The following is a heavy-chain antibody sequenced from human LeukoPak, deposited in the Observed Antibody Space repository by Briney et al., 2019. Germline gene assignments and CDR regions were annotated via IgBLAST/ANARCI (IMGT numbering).Heavy chain of an antibody. Sequence: SETLSLTCAVYGGSFSGYYWSWLRQPPGKGLEWLGEINHSGSTNYNPSLKSRVTISVDTSKNQFSLKLSSVTAADTAVYYCARGMGGYCSGGSCPRVVNYFDYWGQGTLVTVSS. CDR1: GGSFSGYY. V-gene: IGHV4-34*01. D-gene: IGHD2-15*01. CDR2: INHSGST. CDR3: ARGMGGYCSGGSCPRVVNYFDY. J-gene: IGHJ4*02.